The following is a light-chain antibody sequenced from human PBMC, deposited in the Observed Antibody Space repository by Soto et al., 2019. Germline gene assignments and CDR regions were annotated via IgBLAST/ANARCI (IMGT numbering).Light chain of an antibody. CDR1: QSINSW. J-gene: IGKJ4*01. CDR3: QQYHRSPVT. Sequence: DIQMTQSPSTLSAFVGDRVTITCRASQSINSWLAWYQQKPGKAPNLLIYKASNLESGAPSRFSGSGSGTEFTLTISSLQPDDFANYSCQQYHRSPVTFGGGTKVEVK. V-gene: IGKV1-5*03. CDR2: KAS.